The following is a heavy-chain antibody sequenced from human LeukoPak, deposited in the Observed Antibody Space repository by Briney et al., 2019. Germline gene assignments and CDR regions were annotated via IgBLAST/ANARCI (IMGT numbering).Heavy chain of an antibody. CDR2: IWDDGTYK. V-gene: IGHV3-33*01. Sequence: GGSLRLSCAASGFTFSSYGMHWVRQAPGKGLEWVAVIWDDGTYKYYAYSVKGRFTISRDNSKNTLSLHMPSLRAEDTAVYYCVRPVDAYPQHAFDYWGQGTLVTVPS. D-gene: IGHD5-12*01. CDR3: VRPVDAYPQHAFDY. J-gene: IGHJ4*02. CDR1: GFTFSSYG.